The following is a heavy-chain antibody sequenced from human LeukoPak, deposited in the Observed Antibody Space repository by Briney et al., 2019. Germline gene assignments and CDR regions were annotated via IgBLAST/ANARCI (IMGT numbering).Heavy chain of an antibody. CDR1: GYTFTSYY. V-gene: IGHV1-46*01. Sequence: ASVKVSCKASGYTFTSYYMHWVRQAPGQGLGWMGLINPSGGGTTYAQKFQGRVTMTRDTSTSTVYMELSSLRSEDTALYYCARSRATIADCSGGSCYAFDSWGQGTLVTVSS. J-gene: IGHJ5*01. D-gene: IGHD2-15*01. CDR3: ARSRATIADCSGGSCYAFDS. CDR2: INPSGGGT.